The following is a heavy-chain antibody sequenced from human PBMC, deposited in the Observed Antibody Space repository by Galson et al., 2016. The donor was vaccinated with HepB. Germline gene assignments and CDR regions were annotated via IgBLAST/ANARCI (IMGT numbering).Heavy chain of an antibody. D-gene: IGHD2-15*01. CDR1: GFTFSYYG. V-gene: IGHV3-33*01. Sequence: SLRLSCAASGFTFSYYGMHWVRQAPGKGLEWGSLIWYDESNKSYADSVKGRFTISRDNSKNTLYLQMNSLRVEDTAVYYCARSDGGYESSLDYWGQGTLVTVSS. CDR2: IWYDESNK. CDR3: ARSDGGYESSLDY. J-gene: IGHJ4*02.